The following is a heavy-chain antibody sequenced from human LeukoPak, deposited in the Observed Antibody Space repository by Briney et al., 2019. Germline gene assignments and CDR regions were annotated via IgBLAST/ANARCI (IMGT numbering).Heavy chain of an antibody. Sequence: SETPSLTCTVSGGSISSSSYYWGWIRQPPGKGXXXXXSIYYSGSTYYNPSLKSRVTISVDTSKNQFSLKLSSVTAADTAVYYCARSVVVVPAAIYWFDPWGQGTLVTVSS. D-gene: IGHD2-2*01. V-gene: IGHV4-39*01. CDR3: ARSVVVVPAAIYWFDP. CDR2: IYYSGST. J-gene: IGHJ5*02. CDR1: GGSISSSSYY.